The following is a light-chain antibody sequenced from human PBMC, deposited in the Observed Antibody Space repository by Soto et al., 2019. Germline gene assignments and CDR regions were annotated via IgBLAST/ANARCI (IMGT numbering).Light chain of an antibody. Sequence: DIQMTQAPSSLSASVGDRVTITCRASQSISSYLNWYQQKPGKAPKLLIYAASSLQSGDPSRFSGRGSGTDFNLCISSLQPEDFPTYYCQQSYSTPLTYGGGTKVEIK. CDR2: AAS. V-gene: IGKV1-39*01. CDR3: QQSYSTPLT. J-gene: IGKJ4*01. CDR1: QSISSY.